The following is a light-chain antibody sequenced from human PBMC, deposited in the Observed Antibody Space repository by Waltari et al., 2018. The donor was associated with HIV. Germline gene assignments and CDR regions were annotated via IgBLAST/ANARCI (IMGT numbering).Light chain of an antibody. CDR2: DAS. Sequence: EIVLTQSPATLSLSPGERATLSCRASQSVSSYLAWYQQKPGHAPRLLIYDASNRATGIPARFSGSGSGTDFTLTISSLEPEDFAVYYCQQRSNWLTFGGGTKVEIK. CDR3: QQRSNWLT. J-gene: IGKJ4*01. CDR1: QSVSSY. V-gene: IGKV3-11*01.